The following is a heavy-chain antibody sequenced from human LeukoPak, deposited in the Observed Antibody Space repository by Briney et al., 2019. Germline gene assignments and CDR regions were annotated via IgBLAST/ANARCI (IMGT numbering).Heavy chain of an antibody. CDR2: IKQDGSEK. CDR1: GFTFSSYW. J-gene: IGHJ6*03. CDR3: AREYGGYNYAGYYYYYMDV. Sequence: GGSLRLSCAVSGFTFSSYWMGWVRQAPGKGLEWVANIKQDGSEKYYVDSVKGRFTISRDNAKNSLYLQMNSLRAEDTAVYYCAREYGGYNYAGYYYYYMDVWGKGTTVTVSS. V-gene: IGHV3-7*01. D-gene: IGHD5-24*01.